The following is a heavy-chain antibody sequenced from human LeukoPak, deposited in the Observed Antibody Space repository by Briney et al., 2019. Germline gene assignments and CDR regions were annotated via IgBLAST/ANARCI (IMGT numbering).Heavy chain of an antibody. V-gene: IGHV3-49*04. J-gene: IGHJ4*02. Sequence: PGGSLRLSCTASGFTFGDYAMSWVHQAPGKGLEWVGFTRSKAYGGTTEYAASVKGRFTISRDDSKSIAYLQMNSLKTEDTAVYYCTRDRIQGDYWGQGTLVTVSS. CDR1: GFTFGDYA. CDR3: TRDRIQGDY. D-gene: IGHD5-18*01. CDR2: TRSKAYGGTT.